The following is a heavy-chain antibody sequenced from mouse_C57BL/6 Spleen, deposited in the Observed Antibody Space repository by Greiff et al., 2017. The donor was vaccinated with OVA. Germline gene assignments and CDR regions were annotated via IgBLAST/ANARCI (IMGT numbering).Heavy chain of an antibody. CDR2: FYPGDGDT. Sequence: VQLQQSGPELVKPGASVKISCKASGYAFSSSWMNWVKQRPGKGLEWIGRFYPGDGDTNYNGKFKGKATLTADKSSSTAYMQLSSHASEDSAVYFCARRGDYDEGAWFAYWGQGTLVTVSA. J-gene: IGHJ3*01. CDR1: GYAFSSSW. D-gene: IGHD2-4*01. V-gene: IGHV1-82*01. CDR3: ARRGDYDEGAWFAY.